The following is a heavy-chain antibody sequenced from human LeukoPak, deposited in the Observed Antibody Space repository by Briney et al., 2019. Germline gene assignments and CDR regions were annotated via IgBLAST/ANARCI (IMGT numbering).Heavy chain of an antibody. D-gene: IGHD5-24*01. Sequence: SETLSLTCAVYGGSFSGYYWSWIRQPPGKGLEWIGEINHSGSTNYNPSLKSRVTISVDTSKNQFSLKLSSVTAADTAVYYCARGGDGYKISLFDYWGQGTLVTVSS. CDR1: GGSFSGYY. J-gene: IGHJ4*02. V-gene: IGHV4-34*01. CDR3: ARGGDGYKISLFDY. CDR2: INHSGST.